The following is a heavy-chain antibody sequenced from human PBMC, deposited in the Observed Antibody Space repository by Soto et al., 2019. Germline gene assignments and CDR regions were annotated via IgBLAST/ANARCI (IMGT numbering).Heavy chain of an antibody. Sequence: QVQLVQSGAEVKNPGSSVKVSCKASGGTFSSYAISWVRQAPGQGLEWMGGIIPIFGTANYAQKFQGRVTITADKSTSTADMELSSLISDDTAVYYCARVHVSSGYSTDYWGQGTLVTVSS. CDR3: ARVHVSSGYSTDY. CDR2: IIPIFGTA. CDR1: GGTFSSYA. J-gene: IGHJ4*02. D-gene: IGHD3-22*01. V-gene: IGHV1-69*06.